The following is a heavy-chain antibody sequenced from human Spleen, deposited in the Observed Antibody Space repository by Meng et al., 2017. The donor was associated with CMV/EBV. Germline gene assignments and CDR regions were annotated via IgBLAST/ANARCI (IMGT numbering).Heavy chain of an antibody. V-gene: IGHV1-24*01. D-gene: IGHD6-19*01. Sequence: ASVKVSCKVSGYTLTELSMHWVRQAPGKGLEWMGGFDPEDGETIYAQKFQGRVTMTEDTSTDTAYMELSSLRFDDTAVYYCARGGEQWGAFDIWGQGTMVTVSS. CDR2: FDPEDGET. CDR3: ARGGEQWGAFDI. J-gene: IGHJ3*02. CDR1: GYTLTELS.